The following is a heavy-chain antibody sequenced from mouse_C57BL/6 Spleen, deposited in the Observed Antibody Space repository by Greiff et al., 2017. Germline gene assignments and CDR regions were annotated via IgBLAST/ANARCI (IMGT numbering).Heavy chain of an antibody. CDR1: GFTFSSYA. CDR3: ARVREHWYFDV. CDR2: ISDGGSYT. Sequence: EVQRVESGGGLVKPGGSLKLSCAASGFTFSSYAMSWVRQTPEKRLEWVATISDGGSYTYYPDNVKGRFTISRDNAKNNLYLQMSHLKSEDKAMYYCARVREHWYFDVWGTGTTVTVSS. V-gene: IGHV5-4*01. J-gene: IGHJ1*03.